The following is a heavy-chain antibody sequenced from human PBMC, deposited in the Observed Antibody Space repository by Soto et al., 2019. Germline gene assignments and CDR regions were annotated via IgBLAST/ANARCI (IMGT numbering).Heavy chain of an antibody. J-gene: IGHJ5*02. Sequence: SLTRTCSTSCYKGACNSAACNWIRKSPSRGLEWLGRTYYRSKWYNDYAVSVKSRITINPDTSKNQFSLQLNSVTPEDTVVFFYAREHSWDLLPGFDPWGQRSLVIGSS. D-gene: IGHD1-26*01. CDR3: AREHSWDLLPGFDP. V-gene: IGHV6-1*01. CDR1: CYKGACNSAA. CDR2: TYYRSKWYN.